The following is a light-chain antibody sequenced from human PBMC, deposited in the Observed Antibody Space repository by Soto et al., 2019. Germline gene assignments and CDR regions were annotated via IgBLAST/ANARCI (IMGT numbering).Light chain of an antibody. CDR3: SSYGGSTNFVM. CDR1: SSDVGGHKY. V-gene: IGLV2-8*01. Sequence: QSALTQPPSASGSLGHSVTISCTGTSSDVGGHKYVSWYQHHPGKAPKLILYEVSQRPSGVPQRFSGSKSDNTASLTVSGLQAEDEADYYCSSYGGSTNFVMFGGGTKLTVL. CDR2: EVS. J-gene: IGLJ3*02.